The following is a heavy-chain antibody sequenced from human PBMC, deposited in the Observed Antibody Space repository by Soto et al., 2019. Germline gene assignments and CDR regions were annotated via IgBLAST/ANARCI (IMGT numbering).Heavy chain of an antibody. CDR2: IYWDDDK. V-gene: IGHV2-5*02. CDR1: GFSLSTSGVG. D-gene: IGHD6-19*01. J-gene: IGHJ4*02. Sequence: QITLKESGPTLVKPTQTLTLTCTFSGFSLSTSGVGVGWIRQPPGKALEWLALIYWDDDKRYSPSLKSRLTITTDTSKNQVVLTMTNMDPLDTATYYCAHTYSSGWYIGPFDYWGQGTLVTVSS. CDR3: AHTYSSGWYIGPFDY.